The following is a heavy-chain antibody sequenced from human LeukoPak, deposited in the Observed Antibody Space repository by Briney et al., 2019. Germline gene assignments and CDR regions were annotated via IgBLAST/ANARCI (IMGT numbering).Heavy chain of an antibody. CDR3: AKGLKYSDSSGYPS. CDR1: GFTFSSHG. Sequence: GGSLRLSCAASGFTFSSHGMHWVRQAPGKGLEWVAFIRYDGSNQYYADSVKGRFTISRDNSKNTLYLQMNSLRAEDTAVYYCAKGLKYSDSSGYPSWGQGTLVTV. V-gene: IGHV3-30*02. J-gene: IGHJ4*02. CDR2: IRYDGSNQ. D-gene: IGHD3-22*01.